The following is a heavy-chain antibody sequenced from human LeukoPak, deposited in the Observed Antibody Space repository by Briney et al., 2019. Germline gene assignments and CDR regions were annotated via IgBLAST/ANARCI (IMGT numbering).Heavy chain of an antibody. CDR1: GYTFTSYG. Sequence: GASVKLSCKASGYTFTSYGISWVRRAPGQGLEWMGWISAYNGNTNYAQKHQGRVTMTTDTSTSRAYMELRSLRSDDTAVYYCARVHYYYDSSGYYASFGPFDYWGQGTLVTVSS. D-gene: IGHD3-22*01. V-gene: IGHV1-18*01. CDR3: ARVHYYYDSSGYYASFGPFDY. J-gene: IGHJ4*02. CDR2: ISAYNGNT.